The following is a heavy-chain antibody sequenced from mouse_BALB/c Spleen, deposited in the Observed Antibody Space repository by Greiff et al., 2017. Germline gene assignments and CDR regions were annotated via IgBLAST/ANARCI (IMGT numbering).Heavy chain of an antibody. D-gene: IGHD2-2*01. CDR2: ISYSGST. Sequence: ESGPGLVKPSQSLSLTCTVTGYSITSDYAWNWIRQFPGNKLEWMGYISYSGSTSYNPSLKSRISITRDTSKNQFFLQLNSVTTEDTATYYCARYGYAHYYAMDYWGQGTSVTVSS. V-gene: IGHV3-2*02. CDR3: ARYGYAHYYAMDY. J-gene: IGHJ4*01. CDR1: GYSITSDYA.